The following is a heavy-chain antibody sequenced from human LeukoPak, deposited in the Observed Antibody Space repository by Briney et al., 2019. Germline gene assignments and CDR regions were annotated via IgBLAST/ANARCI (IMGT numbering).Heavy chain of an antibody. CDR1: GGSISSYY. Sequence: KSSETLSLTCTVSGGSISSYYWSWIRQPPGKGLEWIGYIYYSGSTNYNPSLKSRVTISVDTSKNQFSLKLSSVTAADTAVYYCARAGGYSYGPYYFDYWAREPWSPSPQ. CDR3: ARAGGYSYGPYYFDY. V-gene: IGHV4-59*01. D-gene: IGHD5-18*01. J-gene: IGHJ4*02. CDR2: IYYSGST.